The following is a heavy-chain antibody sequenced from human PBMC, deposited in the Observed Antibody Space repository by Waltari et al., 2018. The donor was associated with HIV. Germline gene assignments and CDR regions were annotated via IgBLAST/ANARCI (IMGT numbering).Heavy chain of an antibody. CDR1: GSPFPAYH. CDR3: ARTYFFEYSDYYSPAFDL. J-gene: IGHJ3*01. V-gene: IGHV1-2*06. CDR2: SSPRSGGT. Sequence: QEHLLQPGHQVKRPGASVLVSCLASGSPFPAYHPPWLPRPPGEGLEWLGRSSPRSGGTNYVQKLQGRVLITLNISLNTAYLDLRDLTSGDTAVYFCARTYFFEYSDYYSPAFDLWGQGTTVVVSS. D-gene: IGHD2-21*02.